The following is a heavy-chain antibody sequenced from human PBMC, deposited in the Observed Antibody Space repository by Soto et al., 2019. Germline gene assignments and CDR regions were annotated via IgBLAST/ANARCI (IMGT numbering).Heavy chain of an antibody. CDR3: ARMARVDYGDTIYCYCMDV. V-gene: IGHV4-31*01. CDR2: IYYSGST. D-gene: IGHD4-17*01. J-gene: IGHJ6*02. Sequence: QVQLQESGPGLVKPSQTLSLTCTVSGGSISSGGYYWSWIRQHPGKGLEWIGYIYYSGSTYYNPNHKSQFTISVDPAKNQFSLKRSSVTAADTAVYYCARMARVDYGDTIYCYCMDVWGQGTTVTVSS. CDR1: GGSISSGGYY.